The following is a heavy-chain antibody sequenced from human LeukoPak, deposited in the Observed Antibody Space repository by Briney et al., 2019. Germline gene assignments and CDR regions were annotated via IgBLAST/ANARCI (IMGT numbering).Heavy chain of an antibody. D-gene: IGHD1-26*01. CDR2: IYYSGST. V-gene: IGHV4-59*01. CDR1: GGSISSYY. J-gene: IGHJ4*02. Sequence: SETLSLTCTVSGGSISSYYWSWIRQPPGKGLEWIGYIYYSGSTNYNPSLKSRVTISVDTSKNQFSLKLSSVTAADTAVYYCARRTTTGIDFWGQGTLVTVSS. CDR3: ARRTTTGIDF.